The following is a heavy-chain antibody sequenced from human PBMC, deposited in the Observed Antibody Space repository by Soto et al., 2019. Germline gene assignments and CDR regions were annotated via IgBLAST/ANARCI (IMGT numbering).Heavy chain of an antibody. D-gene: IGHD6-13*01. CDR3: ARDGVAAAANWFDP. CDR1: GFTFSSYS. Sequence: GGSLRLSCAASGFTFSSYSMNWVRQAPGKGLEWVSSISSSSSYIYYADSVKGRFTISRDNAKNSLYLQMNSLRAEDTAVYYCARDGVAAAANWFDPWGQGTLVTVSS. V-gene: IGHV3-21*01. J-gene: IGHJ5*02. CDR2: ISSSSSYI.